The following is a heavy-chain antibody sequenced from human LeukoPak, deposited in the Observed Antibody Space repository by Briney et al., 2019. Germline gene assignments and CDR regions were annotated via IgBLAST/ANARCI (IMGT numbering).Heavy chain of an antibody. J-gene: IGHJ4*02. D-gene: IGHD6-19*01. CDR3: ARRGSGWYYFDY. Sequence: PSKTLSLTCTVSGGSISSYYWSWIRQPPGKGLEWIGYIYYSGSTNYNPSLKSRVTISVDTSKNQFSLKLSSVTAADTAVYYCARRGSGWYYFDYWGQGTLVTVSS. CDR1: GGSISSYY. V-gene: IGHV4-59*08. CDR2: IYYSGST.